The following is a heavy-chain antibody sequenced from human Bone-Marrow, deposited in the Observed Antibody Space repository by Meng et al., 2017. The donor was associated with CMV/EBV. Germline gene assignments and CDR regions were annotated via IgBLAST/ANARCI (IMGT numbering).Heavy chain of an antibody. CDR3: ARRCRINRYYYYYGMDV. J-gene: IGHJ6*02. Sequence: SETLSLTCTVSGGSISSSSYYWSWIRQPPGKGLEWIGYIYYSGSTNYNPSLKSRVTISVDTSKNQFSLKLSSVTAADTAVYYCARRCRINRYYYYYGMDVWGQGTTITVS. CDR2: IYYSGST. V-gene: IGHV4-61*05. CDR1: GGSISSSSYY. D-gene: IGHD1-14*01.